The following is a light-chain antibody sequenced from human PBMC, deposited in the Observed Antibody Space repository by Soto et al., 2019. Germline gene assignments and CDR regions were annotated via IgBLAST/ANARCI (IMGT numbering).Light chain of an antibody. CDR2: DIS. Sequence: EIVMTQSPATLSVPPGERATLSCRASQSVSSNLAWYQQKPGQAPRLLIYDISARATGIPSRFSGSGSGTEFTLTISSLQSEDFAVYYCQQYNNLPLTFGGGTKVEIK. V-gene: IGKV3D-15*01. CDR3: QQYNNLPLT. J-gene: IGKJ4*01. CDR1: QSVSSN.